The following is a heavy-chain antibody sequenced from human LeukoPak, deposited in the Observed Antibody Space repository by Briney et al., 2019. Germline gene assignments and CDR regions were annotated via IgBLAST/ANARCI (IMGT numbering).Heavy chain of an antibody. V-gene: IGHV3-30*04. D-gene: IGHD3-22*01. CDR3: ARSAITTWYFDL. CDR1: GFPFKSYA. J-gene: IGHJ4*02. Sequence: GMSLRLSCAASGFPFKSYAMHWVRQAPGKGLVWVATISYDGNTQYYADSVKGRLTISRDNSKSTLYLQINSLRAEDTTIFYCARSAITTWYFDLWGQGTLVTVSS. CDR2: ISYDGNTQ.